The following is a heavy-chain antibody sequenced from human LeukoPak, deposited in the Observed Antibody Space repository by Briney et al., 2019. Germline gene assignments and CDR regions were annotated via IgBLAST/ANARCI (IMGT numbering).Heavy chain of an antibody. J-gene: IGHJ4*02. Sequence: GGSLRLSCADSGCTFDDYGMSWVRQAPGKGLEWVSGINWNGGSTGHADSVKGRFTISRDNAKNSLYLQMNSLRAEDTALYYCARDRLVVAAIDYWGQGTLVTVSS. CDR3: ARDRLVVAAIDY. CDR1: GCTFDDYG. CDR2: INWNGGST. V-gene: IGHV3-20*04. D-gene: IGHD2-15*01.